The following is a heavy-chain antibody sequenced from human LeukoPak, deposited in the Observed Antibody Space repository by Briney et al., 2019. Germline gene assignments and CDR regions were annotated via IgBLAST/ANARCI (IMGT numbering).Heavy chain of an antibody. J-gene: IGHJ5*02. V-gene: IGHV3-23*01. CDR2: ISHSDDST. Sequence: GGSLRLSCRTSGFLFHVYSMAWVRQAPGKGLEWISTISHSDDSTYYADSVKGRFTISRDNSKNTVYLQMSSLRVEDTALYYCAKTYDTSTSPDHWGQGTLVTVSS. CDR3: AKTYDTSTSPDH. D-gene: IGHD3-9*01. CDR1: GFLFHVYS.